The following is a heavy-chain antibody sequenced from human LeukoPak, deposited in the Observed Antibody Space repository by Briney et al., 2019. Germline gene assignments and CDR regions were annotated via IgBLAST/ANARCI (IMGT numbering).Heavy chain of an antibody. CDR1: GFTFSTYA. D-gene: IGHD3-22*01. CDR2: ISDSGGST. Sequence: GGSLRLSCAASGFTFSTYALSWVRQAPGKGLEWVSAISDSGGSTYFADSVKGRFTISRDNSKNTLYLQMNSLRAEDTAVYYCAKRGLYYDSSGYYFDYWGQGTLVTVSS. CDR3: AKRGLYYDSSGYYFDY. V-gene: IGHV3-23*01. J-gene: IGHJ4*02.